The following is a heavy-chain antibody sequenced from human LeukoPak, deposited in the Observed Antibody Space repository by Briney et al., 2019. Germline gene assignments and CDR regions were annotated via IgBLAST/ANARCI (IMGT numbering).Heavy chain of an antibody. D-gene: IGHD2-21*01. CDR3: ARDGVEFYNWFDP. Sequence: GGSLRLSCEASRFSFSSYFLHWVRQAPGKGLVWVSRINSDGSSTTYADSVKGRFTISRDNAKNTLYLQMNSLRAEDTAVYYCARDGVEFYNWFDPWGQGTLVTVSS. CDR2: INSDGSST. J-gene: IGHJ5*02. V-gene: IGHV3-74*01. CDR1: RFSFSSYF.